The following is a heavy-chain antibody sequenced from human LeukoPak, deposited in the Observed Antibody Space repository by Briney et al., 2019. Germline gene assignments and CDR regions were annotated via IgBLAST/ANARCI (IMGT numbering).Heavy chain of an antibody. J-gene: IGHJ4*02. CDR1: GFTFSSFS. CDR2: ITSSSSSI. CDR3: ARIEYGVGSSSDY. Sequence: NPGGSLRLSCAASGFTFSSFSMNWVRQAPGKGLEWVAYITSSSSSIKYADSVRGRFTISRDNAKNSLYLQMNSLRAEDTAVYYCARIEYGVGSSSDYWGQGTLVTVS. V-gene: IGHV3-21*01. D-gene: IGHD6-6*01.